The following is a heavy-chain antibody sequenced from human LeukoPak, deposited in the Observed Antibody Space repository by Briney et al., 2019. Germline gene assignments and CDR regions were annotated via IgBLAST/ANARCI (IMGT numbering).Heavy chain of an antibody. CDR2: IYTSGST. CDR3: ARDLPLSYCGGDCYSCCYYYYMDV. CDR1: GGSISSYY. D-gene: IGHD2-21*02. J-gene: IGHJ6*03. Sequence: KPSETLSLTCTVSGGSISSYYWSWIRQPAGKGLEWIGRIYTSGSTNYNPSLKSRVTISVDTSKNQFSLKLSSVTAADTAVYYCARDLPLSYCGGDCYSCCYYYYMDVWGKGTTVTISS. V-gene: IGHV4-4*07.